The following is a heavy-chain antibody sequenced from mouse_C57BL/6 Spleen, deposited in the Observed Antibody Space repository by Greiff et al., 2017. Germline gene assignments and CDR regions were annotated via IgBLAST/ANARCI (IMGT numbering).Heavy chain of an antibody. CDR3: ARSYDGYYQYYFDY. D-gene: IGHD2-3*01. CDR1: GFSLTSYA. CDR2: IWTGGGT. J-gene: IGHJ2*01. V-gene: IGHV2-9-1*01. Sequence: VQLQQSGPGLVAPSQSLSITCTVSGFSLTSYAISWVRQPPGKGLEWLGVIWTGGGTNYNSALKSRLSISKDNSKSQVFLKMNSLQTDDTARYYCARSYDGYYQYYFDYWGQGTTLTVSS.